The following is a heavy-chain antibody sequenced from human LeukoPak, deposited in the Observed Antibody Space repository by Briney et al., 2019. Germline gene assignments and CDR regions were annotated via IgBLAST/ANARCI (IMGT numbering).Heavy chain of an antibody. Sequence: PAGGSLRLSCAASGFTFSSYAMSWVRQAPGKGLEWVSAISGSGGSTYYADSVKGRFTISRDNSKNTLYLQMNSLRAEDTAVYYCAGDDLLTDAFDIWGQGTMVTVSS. J-gene: IGHJ3*02. V-gene: IGHV3-23*01. CDR2: ISGSGGST. CDR1: GFTFSSYA. D-gene: IGHD5-12*01. CDR3: AGDDLLTDAFDI.